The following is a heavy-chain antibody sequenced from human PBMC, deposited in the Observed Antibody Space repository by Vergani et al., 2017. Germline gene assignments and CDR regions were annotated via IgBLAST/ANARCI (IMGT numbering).Heavy chain of an antibody. J-gene: IGHJ5*02. V-gene: IGHV5-51*01. Sequence: EVQLVQSGAEVKKPGESLRISCQVSGYDFPLYWIGWVRQIPGKCLEWMGITYPDDAETKYSPSFQGHVTISADTSIYTAYLQWSSLKASDTAIYYCASHYSDFGHWGQGTLVTVSS. CDR1: GYDFPLYW. CDR2: TYPDDAET. CDR3: ASHYSDFGH. D-gene: IGHD4-17*01.